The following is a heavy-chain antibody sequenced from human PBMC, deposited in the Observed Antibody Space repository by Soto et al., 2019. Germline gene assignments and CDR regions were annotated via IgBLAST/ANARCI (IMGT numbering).Heavy chain of an antibody. D-gene: IGHD3-3*01. CDR1: GYTFSSYG. CDR3: ARDEAYDFWSGYYTSAPPYYYYGMDV. Sequence: EASVKVSCKASGYTFSSYGISWVRQAPGQGLEWMGWISGYNGNTNYAQKIQGRVTMTTDTSTSTAYMELRSLRSDDTAVYYCARDEAYDFWSGYYTSAPPYYYYGMDVWGQGTTVTVSS. V-gene: IGHV1-18*01. J-gene: IGHJ6*02. CDR2: ISGYNGNT.